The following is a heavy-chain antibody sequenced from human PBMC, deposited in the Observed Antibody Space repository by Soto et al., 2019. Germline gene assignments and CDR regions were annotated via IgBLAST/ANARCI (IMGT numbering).Heavy chain of an antibody. D-gene: IGHD2-21*02. Sequence: QVQLQESGPGLVKPSETLSLTCTVSGGTISRYYWSWIRQPPGKGLEWIGYMYNTGSTVYNPSFKSRVPISVDTSKNQFSLKLNSVTAADTAVYYWARDLWGYCGTDCYPLDVWGQGTTVTVSS. CDR3: ARDLWGYCGTDCYPLDV. CDR2: MYNTGST. V-gene: IGHV4-59*01. J-gene: IGHJ6*02. CDR1: GGTISRYY.